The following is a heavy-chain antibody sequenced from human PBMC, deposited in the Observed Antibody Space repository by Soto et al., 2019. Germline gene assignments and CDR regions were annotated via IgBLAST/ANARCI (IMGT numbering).Heavy chain of an antibody. CDR2: ISSNGGST. D-gene: IGHD2-2*01. CDR3: VKGIDQKVGPV. J-gene: IGHJ3*01. V-gene: IGHV3-64D*08. Sequence: GGSLRLSCSASGFTFSSYAMHWVRQAPGKGLEYVSAISSNGGSTYYADSVKGRFTISRDNSKNTLYLQMSSLRAEDTAVYYCVKGIDQKVGPVWGQGTMVTVSS. CDR1: GFTFSSYA.